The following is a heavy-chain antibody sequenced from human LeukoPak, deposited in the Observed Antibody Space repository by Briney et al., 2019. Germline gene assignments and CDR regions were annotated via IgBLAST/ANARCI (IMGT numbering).Heavy chain of an antibody. Sequence: GGSLRLSCAASGFTFSSYAMSWVRQAPGKGLEWVSTITGRTYYADSVKGRFTVSRDNSKNILYLQMSSLRADDTAVYYCAKAFRDYDSSSYCAFDLLGQGTMVTVSS. CDR2: ITGRT. CDR1: GFTFSSYA. J-gene: IGHJ3*01. V-gene: IGHV3-23*01. CDR3: AKAFRDYDSSSYCAFDL. D-gene: IGHD6-13*01.